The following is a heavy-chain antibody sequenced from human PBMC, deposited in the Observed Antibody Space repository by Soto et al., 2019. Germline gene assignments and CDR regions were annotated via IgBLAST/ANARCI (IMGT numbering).Heavy chain of an antibody. Sequence: ELQLLESGGGLVQPGGSLRLYCEVSGFTVTSYGMNWVRQAPDKGLEWVSTIGRGGDTFYADSVRGRVTISRDNSKNTLYLQMNSIRAEDTALYYCGTEGGAPSWGYYFDYWGQGTLVTVSS. V-gene: IGHV3-23*01. J-gene: IGHJ4*02. CDR2: IGRGGDT. D-gene: IGHD3-16*01. CDR1: GFTVTSYG. CDR3: GTEGGAPSWGYYFDY.